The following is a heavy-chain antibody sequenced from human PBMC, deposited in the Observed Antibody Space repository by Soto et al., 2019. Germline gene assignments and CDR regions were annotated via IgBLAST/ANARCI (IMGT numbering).Heavy chain of an antibody. J-gene: IGHJ5*02. Sequence: QVQLQESGPGLVKPSETLSLTCAVSGASIRSYHWSWIRQPAGKGLEWIGRMQHTGNTNYNPSLKIRVTMSVDTSKNQISLKMTSVTAADSAVYFCAKDVSSRRWFDPWGQGILVIVSS. CDR3: AKDVSSRRWFDP. CDR1: GASIRSYH. D-gene: IGHD3-16*01. V-gene: IGHV4-4*07. CDR2: MQHTGNT.